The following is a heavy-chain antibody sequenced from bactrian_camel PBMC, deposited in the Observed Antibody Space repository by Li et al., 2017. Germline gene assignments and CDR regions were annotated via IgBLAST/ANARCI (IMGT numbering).Heavy chain of an antibody. CDR2: ITRASSI. V-gene: IGHV3S53*01. Sequence: HVQLVESGGGSVQAGGSLKLSCVVSGYKSYYMAWFRQSPGKERERVAAITRASSISYADSVKGRFTISEDNAKNTLYLQMNSLRPEDTAMYSCAARPSGYCWVGAEFDYWGQGTQVTVS. D-gene: IGHD1*01. CDR3: AARPSGYCWVGAEFDY. J-gene: IGHJ4*01. CDR1: GYKSYY.